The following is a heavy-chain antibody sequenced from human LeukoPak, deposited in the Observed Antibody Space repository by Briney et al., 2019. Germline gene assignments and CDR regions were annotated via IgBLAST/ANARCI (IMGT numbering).Heavy chain of an antibody. D-gene: IGHD2-2*01. Sequence: GGSLRLSCEGSGFIFSSYAMTWVRQAPGKGLQWVSSISGSGESTYYADSMKGRFTISRDNSKNTLSLQMNSLRAEDTAVYFCAKGWEFRVVXPAAVSWGQGTLVTVSS. V-gene: IGHV3-23*01. J-gene: IGHJ5*02. CDR1: GFIFSSYA. CDR3: AKGWEFRVVXPAAVS. CDR2: ISGSGEST.